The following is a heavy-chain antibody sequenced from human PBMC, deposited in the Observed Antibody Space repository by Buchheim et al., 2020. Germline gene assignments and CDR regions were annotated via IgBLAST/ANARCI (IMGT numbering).Heavy chain of an antibody. CDR1: GFTFKDYG. D-gene: IGHD6-19*01. Sequence: QVHLVESGGGVVQPGRSLRLSCAASGFTFKDYGMHWVRQAPGKGLEWVAVTSDDGSSKSYADSVKGRFTISRDNSKNTLYLQMNSLRAEDAAVYYCAKPSRGSGWYFFDYWGQGTL. V-gene: IGHV3-30*18. CDR3: AKPSRGSGWYFFDY. CDR2: TSDDGSSK. J-gene: IGHJ4*02.